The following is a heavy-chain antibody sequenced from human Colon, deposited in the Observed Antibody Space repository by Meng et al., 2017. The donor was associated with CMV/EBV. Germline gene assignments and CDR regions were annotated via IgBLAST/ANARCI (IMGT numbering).Heavy chain of an antibody. CDR2: ISSSTNYI. Sequence: GGSLRLSCTTSRFAFSTYNMNWIRQAPGKGLEWVSFISSSTNYIYYADSVKGRFTISRDDAKNSLYLQMDSLRAEDTAVYYCARDKGCTTNCDASFYGMDVWGQGTTVTVSS. CDR3: ARDKGCTTNCDASFYGMDV. J-gene: IGHJ6*02. D-gene: IGHD2-2*01. V-gene: IGHV3-21*01. CDR1: RFAFSTYN.